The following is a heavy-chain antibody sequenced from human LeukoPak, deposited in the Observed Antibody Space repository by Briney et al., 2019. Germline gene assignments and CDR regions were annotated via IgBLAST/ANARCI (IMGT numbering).Heavy chain of an antibody. CDR2: IYYSGST. V-gene: IGHV4-39*07. CDR1: GGSISSSSYY. D-gene: IGHD5-12*01. CDR3: ARGDKGYSGYGSFD. J-gene: IGHJ4*02. Sequence: PSETLSLTCTVSGGSISSSSYYWGWIRQPPGKGLEWIGSIYYSGSTYYNPSLKSRVTISVDTSKNQFSLKLSSVTAADTAVYYCARGDKGYSGYGSFDWGQGTLVTVSS.